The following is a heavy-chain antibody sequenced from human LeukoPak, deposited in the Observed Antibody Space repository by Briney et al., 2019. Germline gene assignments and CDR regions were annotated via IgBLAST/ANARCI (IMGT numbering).Heavy chain of an antibody. Sequence: ASVKVSCKASGYTFTSYYMHWVRQAPGQGLEWMGIINPSSGSTSYAQKFQGRVTMTRDMSTSTVYMELSSLRSEDTAVYYCASRLPSSSGFHYYYMDVWGKGTTVTVSS. CDR2: INPSSGST. J-gene: IGHJ6*03. V-gene: IGHV1-46*01. D-gene: IGHD6-6*01. CDR3: ASRLPSSSGFHYYYMDV. CDR1: GYTFTSYY.